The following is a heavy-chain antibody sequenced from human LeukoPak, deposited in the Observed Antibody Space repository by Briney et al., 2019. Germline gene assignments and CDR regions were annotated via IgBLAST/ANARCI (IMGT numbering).Heavy chain of an antibody. D-gene: IGHD4-23*01. Sequence: GGSLRLSRAASEFTFSSYSMNWVRQAPGKGLVWVSRIASDGGSTTYADSVKGRFSISRDNAKNTLYLQMNSLRVEDTAVYYCARGRPHGNDYWGQGTLVTVSS. CDR3: ARGRPHGNDY. CDR2: IASDGGST. V-gene: IGHV3-74*01. CDR1: EFTFSSYS. J-gene: IGHJ4*02.